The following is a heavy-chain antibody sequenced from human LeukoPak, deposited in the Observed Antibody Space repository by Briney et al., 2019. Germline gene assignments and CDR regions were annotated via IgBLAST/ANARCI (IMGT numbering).Heavy chain of an antibody. V-gene: IGHV5-51*01. CDR3: ARRGRYFDFDL. J-gene: IGHJ4*02. CDR1: GYGFSSYW. Sequence: GESLKISCTGSGYGFSSYWIGWVRQMPGKGLEWMGIIYPGDSDTTYSPSFQGQVTISADTSIRPAYLQWSSLKASDTAMYYCARRGRYFDFDLWGQGTLVTVSS. D-gene: IGHD3-9*01. CDR2: IYPGDSDT.